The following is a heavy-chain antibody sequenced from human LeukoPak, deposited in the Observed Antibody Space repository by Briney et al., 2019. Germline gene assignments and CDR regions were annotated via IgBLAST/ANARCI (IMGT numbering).Heavy chain of an antibody. CDR1: GYTFTSYA. CDR3: ARDSYAYYDFWSGAKGMDY. CDR2: INTNTGNP. D-gene: IGHD3-3*01. V-gene: IGHV7-4-1*02. Sequence: ASVKVSCKASGYTFTSYAMNWVRQAPGQGLEWMGWINTNTGNPTYAQGFTGRFVFSLDTSVSTAYLQISSLKAEDTAVYYRARDSYAYYDFWSGAKGMDYWGQGTLVTVSS. J-gene: IGHJ4*02.